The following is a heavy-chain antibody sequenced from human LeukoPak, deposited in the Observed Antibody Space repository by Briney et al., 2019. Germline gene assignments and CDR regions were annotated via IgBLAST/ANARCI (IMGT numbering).Heavy chain of an antibody. D-gene: IGHD5-18*01. Sequence: ASVKVSCKASGYTFTAYCIHWVRQAPGQGLEWMGWIDPNTGQTDSAQKFQGRVTVTRDTSINTAYMDLSSLRSDDTAVYYCARVVGQGTAMPSRDFFDYWGQGTLVTASS. J-gene: IGHJ4*02. CDR1: GYTFTAYC. CDR3: ARVVGQGTAMPSRDFFDY. CDR2: IDPNTGQT. V-gene: IGHV1-2*02.